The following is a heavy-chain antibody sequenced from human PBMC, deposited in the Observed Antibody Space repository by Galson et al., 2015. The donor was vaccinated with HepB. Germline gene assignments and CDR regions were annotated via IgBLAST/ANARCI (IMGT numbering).Heavy chain of an antibody. CDR3: ARGHYGMDV. CDR1: GFIFSAYG. CDR2: IWYDGSPE. V-gene: IGHV3-33*01. Sequence: SLRLSCAASGFIFSAYGMHWVRQAPGKGLEWVAVIWYDGSPEKYADSVKGRFTISRDNSKNTLYLQMDSLRVEDTAVYYCARGHYGMDVWGQGTSVTVSS. J-gene: IGHJ6*02.